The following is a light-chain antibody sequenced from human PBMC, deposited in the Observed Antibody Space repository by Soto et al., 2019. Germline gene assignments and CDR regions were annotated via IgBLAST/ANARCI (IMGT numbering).Light chain of an antibody. CDR2: TAS. J-gene: IGKJ4*01. CDR3: QERSRWPRAT. Sequence: EMALTQSPATLSLSPGERATLSCRASQNVGHNFAWYQQKSGQPPRLLIHTASSRATGVPARFSGSGSRTDFTLPSASLQSESFGVCYIQERSRWPRATCGGGTKVEMK. CDR1: QNVGHN. V-gene: IGKV3-11*01.